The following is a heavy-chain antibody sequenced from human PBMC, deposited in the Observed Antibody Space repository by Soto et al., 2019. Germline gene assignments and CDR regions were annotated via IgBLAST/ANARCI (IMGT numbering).Heavy chain of an antibody. D-gene: IGHD2-2*01. CDR2: IDYSEST. Sequence: QVQLQESGPGLVKPSETLSLTCTVSGGSIGSYYWTWIRQSPEKGLEWIGYIDYSESTNYNPSLKSRVTISIDTSKNLFSLKLSSVTSADTALYSCARVRRHTNSPDAFDVWGRGTMFTVSS. J-gene: IGHJ3*01. V-gene: IGHV4-59*12. CDR3: ARVRRHTNSPDAFDV. CDR1: GGSIGSYY.